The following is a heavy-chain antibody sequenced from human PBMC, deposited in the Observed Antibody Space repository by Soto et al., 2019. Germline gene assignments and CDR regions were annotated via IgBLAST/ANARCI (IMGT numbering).Heavy chain of an antibody. Sequence: QVQLVQSGAEVKKPGASVKVSCEPSGYTFTSYAMHWVRQAPGQRLEWMGWINAGNGNTKYSQKFQGRVTITRDTSASTAYMELSSLRSEDTAVYYCARDSPYSNYIYRNWFDPWGQGTLVTVSS. D-gene: IGHD4-4*01. J-gene: IGHJ5*02. CDR3: ARDSPYSNYIYRNWFDP. V-gene: IGHV1-3*01. CDR1: GYTFTSYA. CDR2: INAGNGNT.